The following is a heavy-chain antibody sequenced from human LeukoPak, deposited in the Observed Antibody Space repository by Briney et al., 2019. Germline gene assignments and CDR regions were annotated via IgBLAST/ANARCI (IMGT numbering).Heavy chain of an antibody. CDR3: ARHSRSWTQELGAFDI. CDR1: GGSISSGGYY. J-gene: IGHJ3*02. Sequence: PSETLSLTCTVSGGSISSGGYYWSWIRQHPGKGLEWIGYIYYSGSTNYNPSHKSRVTLSVDTSKNHFSLKLSSVTAADTAVYYCARHSRSWTQELGAFDIWGQGTMVTVSS. CDR2: IYYSGST. D-gene: IGHD1-7*01. V-gene: IGHV4-61*03.